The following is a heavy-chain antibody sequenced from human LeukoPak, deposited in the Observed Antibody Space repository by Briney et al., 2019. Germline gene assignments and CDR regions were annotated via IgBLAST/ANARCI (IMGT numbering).Heavy chain of an antibody. J-gene: IGHJ3*02. CDR1: GFTFSSYS. CDR3: ARDSDYYDSSGWEAFDI. D-gene: IGHD3-22*01. Sequence: GGSLRLSCAASGFTFSSYSTNWVRQAPGKGLEWVSSISSSSSYIYYADSVKGRFTISRDNAKNSLYLQMNSLRAEDTAVYYCARDSDYYDSSGWEAFDIWGQGTMVTVSS. CDR2: ISSSSSYI. V-gene: IGHV3-21*01.